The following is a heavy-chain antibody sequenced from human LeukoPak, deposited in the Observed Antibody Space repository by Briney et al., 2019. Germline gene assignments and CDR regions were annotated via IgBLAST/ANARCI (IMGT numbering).Heavy chain of an antibody. J-gene: IGHJ5*02. CDR2: IYYSGST. D-gene: IGHD6-19*01. CDR3: ARHRFRLVTLFDWFDP. V-gene: IGHV4-39*01. CDR1: GGSISSSSYY. Sequence: PSETLSLTCTVSGGSISSSSYYWGWIRQPPGKGLEWIGSIYYSGSTYYNPSLKSRVTISVDTSKNQFSLKLSSVTAADTAVYYCARHRFRLVTLFDWFDPWGQGTLVTVSS.